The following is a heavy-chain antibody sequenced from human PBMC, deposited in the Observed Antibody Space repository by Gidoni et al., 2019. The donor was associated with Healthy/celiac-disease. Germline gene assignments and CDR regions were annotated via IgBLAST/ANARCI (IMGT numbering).Heavy chain of an antibody. CDR3: ARDRDGICSGGSCPSTMDV. CDR1: GFTFSSYS. CDR2: IISSSSYI. D-gene: IGHD2-15*01. V-gene: IGHV3-21*01. Sequence: EVQPVESGGGLVKPGGSLRLYCEASGFTFSSYSQNWVRQAPGKGLEWVSSIISSSSYIYYADSVKGRFTISRDNAKNSLYLQMNSLRAEDTAVYYCARDRDGICSGGSCPSTMDVWGQGTTVTVSS. J-gene: IGHJ6*02.